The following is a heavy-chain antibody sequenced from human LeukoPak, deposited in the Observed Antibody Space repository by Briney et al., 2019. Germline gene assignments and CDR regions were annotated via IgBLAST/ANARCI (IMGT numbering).Heavy chain of an antibody. CDR1: GFTFSSYS. CDR3: ARDLYYGDYGGN. CDR2: ISSSSSYI. V-gene: IGHV3-21*01. Sequence: GGSLRLSCAASGFTFSSYSMNWVRQAPGKGLEWVSSISSSSSYIYYADSVKGRFTIPRDNAKNSLYLQMNSLRAEDTAVYYCARDLYYGDYGGNWGQGTLVTVSS. J-gene: IGHJ4*02. D-gene: IGHD4-17*01.